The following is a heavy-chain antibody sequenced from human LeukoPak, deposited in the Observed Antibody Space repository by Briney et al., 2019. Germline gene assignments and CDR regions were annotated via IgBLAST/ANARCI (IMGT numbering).Heavy chain of an antibody. CDR1: GFTFDDYG. CDR3: AKDGQTMHLPPYYYYYYMDV. V-gene: IGHV3-20*04. J-gene: IGHJ6*03. Sequence: GGSLRLSCAASGFTFDDYGMSWVRHAPGKGLEWVSGINWNGGSTGYADSVKGRFTISRDNAKNSLYLQMNSLRAGDTAVYYCAKDGQTMHLPPYYYYYYMDVWGKGTTVTISS. D-gene: IGHD2-2*01. CDR2: INWNGGST.